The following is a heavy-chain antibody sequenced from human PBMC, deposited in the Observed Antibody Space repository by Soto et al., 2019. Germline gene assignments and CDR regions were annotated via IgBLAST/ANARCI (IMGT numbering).Heavy chain of an antibody. Sequence: QVQLQQWGAGLLKPSETLSLTCAVYGGSFSGYYWSWIRQPPGKGLEWIGEINHSGSTNYNPSLKRRVTISVDTSKNQFSLKLSSVTAADTAVYYCARTPSGSYPDYWGQGTLVTVSS. CDR2: INHSGST. V-gene: IGHV4-34*01. D-gene: IGHD3-10*01. CDR1: GGSFSGYY. CDR3: ARTPSGSYPDY. J-gene: IGHJ4*02.